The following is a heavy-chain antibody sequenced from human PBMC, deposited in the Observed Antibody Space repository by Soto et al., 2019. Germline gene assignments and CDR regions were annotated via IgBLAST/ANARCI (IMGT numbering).Heavy chain of an antibody. CDR2: INQSGSN. V-gene: IGHV4-34*01. D-gene: IGHD3-3*01. Sequence: PSETLSLTCAVYGGSFSGYYWSWVRQPPGKGLEWIGEINQSGSNNSNPSLKSRVTISLDTSKKQFSLKLSSVTAADTAVYYCARKRITIFGVIIDALGFDPWGQGTLVTVSS. CDR3: ARKRITIFGVIIDALGFDP. CDR1: GGSFSGYY. J-gene: IGHJ5*02.